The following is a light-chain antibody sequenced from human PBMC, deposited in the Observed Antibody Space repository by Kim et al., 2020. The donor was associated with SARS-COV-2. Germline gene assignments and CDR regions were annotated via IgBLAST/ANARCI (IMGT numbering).Light chain of an antibody. CDR2: GVS. Sequence: QSVLTQPASVSGSPGQSITIPCAATSSDVGSYNLVSWYQQHPGKAPKLMIYGVSKRPSGVSNRFSGSKSANTASLTISGLQADDEADYYCCSYAGSSAFNWVFGGGTQLTVL. V-gene: IGLV2-23*02. CDR1: SSDVGSYNL. CDR3: CSYAGSSAFNWV. J-gene: IGLJ3*02.